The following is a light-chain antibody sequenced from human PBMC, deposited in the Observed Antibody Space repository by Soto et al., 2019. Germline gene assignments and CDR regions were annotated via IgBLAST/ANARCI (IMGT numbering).Light chain of an antibody. CDR3: QSYDSNLVGLV. CDR1: NSNIGADYG. Sequence: QSVLTQPPSVSGAPGQRVTISCTGTNSNIGADYGVQWYQQFPGTAPKLLIYGNNNRPSGVSDRFSGSKSATSASLAITGLQPGDEADYYCQSYDSNLVGLVFGAGTKLTV. CDR2: GNN. J-gene: IGLJ3*02. V-gene: IGLV1-40*01.